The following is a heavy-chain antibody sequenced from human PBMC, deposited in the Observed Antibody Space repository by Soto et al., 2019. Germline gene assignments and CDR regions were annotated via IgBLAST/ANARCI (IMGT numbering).Heavy chain of an antibody. CDR1: GGTFSSYA. CDR3: ARLPVADLYRDY. V-gene: IGHV1-69*12. Sequence: QVQLVQSGAEVKKPGSSVKVSCKASGGTFSSYAISWVRQAPGQGLEWMGGIIPIFGTANYAQKFQGRVTITADESRSTVYMELSSLRSEDTAVYFCARLPVADLYRDYWGQGALVTVSS. J-gene: IGHJ4*02. CDR2: IIPIFGTA. D-gene: IGHD6-19*01.